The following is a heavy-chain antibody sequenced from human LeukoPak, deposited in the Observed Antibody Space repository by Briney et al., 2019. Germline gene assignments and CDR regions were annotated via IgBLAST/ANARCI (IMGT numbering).Heavy chain of an antibody. CDR3: AKDRSCTNGVCHGDFDS. D-gene: IGHD2-8*01. CDR1: GFTFSSYA. J-gene: IGHJ4*02. Sequence: GGSLRLSCAASGFTFSSYAMSWASQAPGKGPGWDSDISGSNSKTDYADSVKGRFTISRDNSKNTVYLQMNSLRAEDTAVYYCAKDRSCTNGVCHGDFDSWGQGTLVTVSS. V-gene: IGHV3-23*01. CDR2: ISGSNSKT.